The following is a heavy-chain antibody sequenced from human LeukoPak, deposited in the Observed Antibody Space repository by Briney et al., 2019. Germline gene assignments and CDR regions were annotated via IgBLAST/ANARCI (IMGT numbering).Heavy chain of an antibody. CDR1: GYIFTHYG. D-gene: IGHD4-23*01. J-gene: IGHJ4*02. V-gene: IGHV1-69*04. CDR3: ASVRYYGGNSLGHFDY. Sequence: SVKVSCKASGYIFTHYGITWVRQAPGQGLEWMGRIIPILGIANYAQKFQGRVTITADKSTSTAYMELSSLRSEDTAVYYCASVRYYGGNSLGHFDYWGQGTLVTVSS. CDR2: IIPILGIA.